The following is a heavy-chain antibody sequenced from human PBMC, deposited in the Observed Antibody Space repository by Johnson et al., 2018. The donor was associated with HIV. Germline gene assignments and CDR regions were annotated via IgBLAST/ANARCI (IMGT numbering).Heavy chain of an antibody. J-gene: IGHJ3*02. CDR1: GFTFSSYW. CDR2: INSDGSGT. Sequence: VHLVESGGGLVQPGGSLRLSCAASGFTFSSYWIHWVRQAPGKGLVWVSRINSDGSGTSYADSVKGRFTISRYNAKNTLYLQMNSLRVDDTAVYYCAREGPSERAGFDIWGQGTMVTVSS. CDR3: AREGPSERAGFDI. V-gene: IGHV3-74*01.